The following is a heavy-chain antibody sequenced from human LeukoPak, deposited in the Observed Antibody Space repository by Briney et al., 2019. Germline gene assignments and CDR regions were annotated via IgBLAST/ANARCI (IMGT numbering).Heavy chain of an antibody. Sequence: ASVKVSCKASGYTFTSYGISWVRQAPGQGLEWMGWMNPNSGNTGYAQKFQGRVTITRNTSISTAYMELSSLRSEDTAVYYCARGPGGAFDYWGQGTLVTVSS. CDR1: GYTFTSYG. CDR2: MNPNSGNT. J-gene: IGHJ4*02. V-gene: IGHV1-8*03. D-gene: IGHD3-10*01. CDR3: ARGPGGAFDY.